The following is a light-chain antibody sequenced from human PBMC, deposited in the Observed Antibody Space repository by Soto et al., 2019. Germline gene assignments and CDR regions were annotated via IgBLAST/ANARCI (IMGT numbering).Light chain of an antibody. J-gene: IGLJ3*02. CDR2: KDT. Sequence: SYELTQPPSMSVSPEQTARITCSGDALPKQFAYWYQQKTAQVPLLVIYKDTERPSGIPERFTGSNSGTTVTLTISGVQAEDEADYYCLSPDISGNSWVFGGGTKVTVL. CDR1: ALPKQF. CDR3: LSPDISGNSWV. V-gene: IGLV3-25*02.